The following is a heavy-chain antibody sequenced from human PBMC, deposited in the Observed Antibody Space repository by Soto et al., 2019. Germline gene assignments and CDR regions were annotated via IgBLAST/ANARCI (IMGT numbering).Heavy chain of an antibody. CDR3: AKDCMIVVVPDY. D-gene: IGHD3-22*01. CDR2: ISGSGGST. J-gene: IGHJ4*02. V-gene: IGHV3-23*01. CDR1: GFTFSSYA. Sequence: GGSLRLSCAASGFTFSSYAMSWVRQAPGKGLEWVSGISGSGGSTYYADSGKGRFTISRDNSKNTLYLQMNSLRAEDTAVYYCAKDCMIVVVPDYWGQGTLVTVSS.